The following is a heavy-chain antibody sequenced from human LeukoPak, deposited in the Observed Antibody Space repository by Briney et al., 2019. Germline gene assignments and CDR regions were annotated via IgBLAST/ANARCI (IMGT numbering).Heavy chain of an antibody. CDR1: GFTFSSYS. Sequence: PGGSLRLSCAASGFTFSSYSMNWVRQAPGKGLEWVSSISSSSSYIYYADSVKGRFTISRDNAKNSLYLQMNSLRAEDTAVYYCARDSGDSSGWPPGNWFDPWGQGTLVTVSS. D-gene: IGHD6-19*01. J-gene: IGHJ5*02. CDR3: ARDSGDSSGWPPGNWFDP. CDR2: ISSSSSYI. V-gene: IGHV3-21*01.